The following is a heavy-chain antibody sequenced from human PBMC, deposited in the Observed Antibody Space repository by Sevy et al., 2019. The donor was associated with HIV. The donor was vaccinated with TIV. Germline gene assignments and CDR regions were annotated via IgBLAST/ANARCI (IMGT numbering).Heavy chain of an antibody. Sequence: ESLKISCAASGFTFSSYWMSWVRQAPGKGLEWVANIKQDGSEKYYVDSVKGRFTISRDNAKNSLYLQMNSLRAEDTAVYYCARVGGWNYFDYWGQGTLVTVSS. CDR1: GFTFSSYW. J-gene: IGHJ4*02. V-gene: IGHV3-7*01. D-gene: IGHD2-15*01. CDR2: IKQDGSEK. CDR3: ARVGGWNYFDY.